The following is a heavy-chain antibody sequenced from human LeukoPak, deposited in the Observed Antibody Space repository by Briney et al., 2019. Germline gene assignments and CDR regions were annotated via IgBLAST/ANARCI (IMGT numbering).Heavy chain of an antibody. CDR3: ANVRDTNGYFYYLDS. CDR2: ISYSGGT. V-gene: IGHV4-59*01. Sequence: SETLSLTCTVSGASISTYYWSWIRQPPGKGLEWIGYISYSGGTNYNPSLKSRVSISMDTSKNQSSLKLSSVTAADTAVFYCANVRDTNGYFYYLDSWGQGTLVTVSS. J-gene: IGHJ4*02. D-gene: IGHD3-22*01. CDR1: GASISTYY.